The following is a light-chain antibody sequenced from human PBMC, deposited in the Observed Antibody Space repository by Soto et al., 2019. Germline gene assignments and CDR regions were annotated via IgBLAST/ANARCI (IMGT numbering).Light chain of an antibody. CDR1: QSVSSSD. V-gene: IGKV3-15*01. CDR3: QQYNNWPTWT. CDR2: GAS. J-gene: IGKJ1*01. Sequence: EIVLTHSPGTLSLSPGEIATLSCRASQSVSSSDLAWYQQKPGQAPRLLIYGASTRATGIPARFSGSGSGTEFTLTISSLQSEDFAVYYCQQYNNWPTWTFGQGTKVDIK.